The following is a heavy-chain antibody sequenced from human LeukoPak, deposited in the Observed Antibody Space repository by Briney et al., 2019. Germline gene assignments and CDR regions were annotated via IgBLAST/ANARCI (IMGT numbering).Heavy chain of an antibody. CDR1: GGSISSYY. CDR3: ARGRRDGYVY. V-gene: IGHV4-59*01. CDR2: IYYSGST. Sequence: SETLSLTCTVSGGSISSYYWSWIRQPPGKGLEGIGYIYYSGSTNYNPSLKSRVTISVDPSKNQFSLRLSSVTAADTAVYYCARGRRDGYVYWGQGTLVTVSS. J-gene: IGHJ4*02. D-gene: IGHD5-24*01.